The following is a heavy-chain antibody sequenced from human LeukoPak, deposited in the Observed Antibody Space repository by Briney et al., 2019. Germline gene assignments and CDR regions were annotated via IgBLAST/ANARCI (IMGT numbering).Heavy chain of an antibody. CDR1: GYTFTSYD. V-gene: IGHV1-8*03. Sequence: ASVKVSRKASGYTFTSYDINWVRQATGQGLEWMGWMNPNSGNTGYAQKFQGRVTITRNTSISTAYMELRSLRSDDTAVYYCARITYDFWSGYYMPDDPWGQGTLVTVSS. CDR2: MNPNSGNT. J-gene: IGHJ5*02. CDR3: ARITYDFWSGYYMPDDP. D-gene: IGHD3-3*01.